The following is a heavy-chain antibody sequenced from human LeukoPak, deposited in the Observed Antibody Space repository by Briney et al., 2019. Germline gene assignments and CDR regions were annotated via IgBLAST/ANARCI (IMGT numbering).Heavy chain of an antibody. V-gene: IGHV4-38-2*02. Sequence: PSETLSLTCTVSGYSISSGYYWGSIRQPPGKGLEWIGSIYHSGSTYYNPSLKSRVTISVDTSKNQFSLKLSSVTAADTAVYYCARDRGDSSSWYGYYYYYMDVWGKGTTVTVSS. CDR2: IYHSGST. CDR1: GYSISSGYY. J-gene: IGHJ6*03. CDR3: ARDRGDSSSWYGYYYYYMDV. D-gene: IGHD6-13*01.